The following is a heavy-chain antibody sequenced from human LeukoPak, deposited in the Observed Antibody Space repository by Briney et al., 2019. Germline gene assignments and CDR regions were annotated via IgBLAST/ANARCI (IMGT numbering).Heavy chain of an antibody. CDR2: ISSSSSYM. D-gene: IGHD3/OR15-3a*01. V-gene: IGHV3-21*01. Sequence: GGSLRLSCVASGFTFSKYSMNWVRQGPGKGLEWVSTISSSSSYMYYADSVKGRFTISRDISKNTLYLQMNSLRAEDTAVYYCARHKDWTFDYWGQGTLVTVSS. J-gene: IGHJ4*02. CDR1: GFTFSKYS. CDR3: ARHKDWTFDY.